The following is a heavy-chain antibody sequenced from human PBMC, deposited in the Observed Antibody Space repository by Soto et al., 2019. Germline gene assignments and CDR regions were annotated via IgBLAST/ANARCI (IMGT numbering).Heavy chain of an antibody. D-gene: IGHD3-10*01. CDR3: ARVSPGGSGSYYNDYYYYGMDV. V-gene: IGHV1-3*01. CDR1: GYTFTSYA. J-gene: IGHJ6*02. Sequence: QVQLVQSGAEVKKPGASVKVSCKASGYTFTSYAMHWVRQAPGQRLEWMGWINAGNGNTKYSQKFQGRVTITRDTSASTAYMELSSVRSEDTAVYYCARVSPGGSGSYYNDYYYYGMDVWGQGTTVTVSS. CDR2: INAGNGNT.